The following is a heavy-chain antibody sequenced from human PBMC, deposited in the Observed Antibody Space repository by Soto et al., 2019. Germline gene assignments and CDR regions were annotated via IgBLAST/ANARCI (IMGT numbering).Heavy chain of an antibody. CDR1: GGSISSGGYY. J-gene: IGHJ6*02. D-gene: IGHD6-19*01. V-gene: IGHV4-31*03. Sequence: SETLSLTCTVSGGSISSGGYYWSWIRQHPGKGLEWIGYIYYSGSTYYNPSLKSRVTISVDTSKNQFSLKLSSVTAADTAVYYCARVGQWLVSSGMDVWGQGTTVTVSS. CDR2: IYYSGST. CDR3: ARVGQWLVSSGMDV.